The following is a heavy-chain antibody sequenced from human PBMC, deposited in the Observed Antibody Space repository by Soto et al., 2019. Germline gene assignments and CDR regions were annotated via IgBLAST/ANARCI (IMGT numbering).Heavy chain of an antibody. J-gene: IGHJ4*02. D-gene: IGHD3-22*01. CDR1: GFSFGSYA. CDR3: ARIPYDNSGTIFDY. V-gene: IGHV3-23*01. Sequence: DVQLWESGGGLVQPGGSLRLSCAASGFSFGSYALSWVRQAPGKGLEWVSTISGSDGKTFYADSVKGRFSISRDTSKNTLNLEMNSLRVEDTAVYYCARIPYDNSGTIFDYWGQGTLVTVSS. CDR2: ISGSDGKT.